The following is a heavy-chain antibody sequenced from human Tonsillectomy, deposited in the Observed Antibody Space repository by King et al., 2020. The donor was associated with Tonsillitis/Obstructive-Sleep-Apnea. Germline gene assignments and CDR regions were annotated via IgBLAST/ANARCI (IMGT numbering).Heavy chain of an antibody. V-gene: IGHV3-33*01. D-gene: IGHD5-24*01. CDR3: ARDGEMATISYYYYYMDV. CDR1: GFTFSSYG. Sequence: VQLVESGGGVVQPGRSLRLSCAASGFTFSSYGMHWVRQAPGKGLEGVAVIWYDGSNKYYADSVKGRFTISRDNSKNTLYLQMNSLRAEDTAVYYCARDGEMATISYYYYYMDVWGKGTTVTVSS. J-gene: IGHJ6*03. CDR2: IWYDGSNK.